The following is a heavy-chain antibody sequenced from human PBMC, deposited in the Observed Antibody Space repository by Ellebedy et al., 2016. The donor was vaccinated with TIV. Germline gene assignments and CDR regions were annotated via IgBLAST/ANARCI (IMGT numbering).Heavy chain of an antibody. CDR3: ATGLRCTSCYGWYFDL. Sequence: ASVKVSXKVSRYTLTELSMHWVRQAPGKGLEWMGGFDPEEGETIYAQKFQGRVTMTEDTSTDTAYMELSSLRSEDTAVYYCATGLRCTSCYGWYFDLWGRGTLVTVSS. CDR2: FDPEEGET. D-gene: IGHD2-2*01. V-gene: IGHV1-24*01. CDR1: RYTLTELS. J-gene: IGHJ2*01.